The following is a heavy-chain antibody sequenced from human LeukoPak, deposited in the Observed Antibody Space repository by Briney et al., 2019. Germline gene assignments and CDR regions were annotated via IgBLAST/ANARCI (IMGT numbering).Heavy chain of an antibody. J-gene: IGHJ4*02. Sequence: RPSETLSLTCAVSGGSISGSNWWSWVRQPPGKGLEWIGEIYHSGSTNYNPSLKSRVTISVDTSKNQFSLKLSSVTAADTAVYYCARGTPAGYSSRRPFDYWGQGTLVTVSS. CDR1: GGSISGSNW. CDR3: ARGTPAGYSSRRPFDY. D-gene: IGHD6-13*01. CDR2: IYHSGST. V-gene: IGHV4-4*02.